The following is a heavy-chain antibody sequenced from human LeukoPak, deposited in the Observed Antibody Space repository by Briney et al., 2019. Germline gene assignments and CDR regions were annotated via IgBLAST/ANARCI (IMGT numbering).Heavy chain of an antibody. CDR2: IKEDGSEQ. V-gene: IGHV3-7*03. Sequence: GGSLRLSCAASGFILNNYRMNWVRQAPGKGLEWVANIKEDGSEQYYVDSVKGRSTISRDNAKKSLYLQMNSLRAEDTAVYFCGMAMDVWGQGTTVTVSS. CDR1: GFILNNYR. CDR3: GMAMDV. J-gene: IGHJ6*02.